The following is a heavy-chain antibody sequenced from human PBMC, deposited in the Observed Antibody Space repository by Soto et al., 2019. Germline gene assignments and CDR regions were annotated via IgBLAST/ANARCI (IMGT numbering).Heavy chain of an antibody. CDR3: ARIRGWGWLGPNDY. Sequence: SGPTLVNPTEPLTLTCTVSGFSLSNARMSVSWIRQPPGKALEWLAHIFSNDRKSYSASLKSRLTISKDTSKSQVVLTMTNMDPVDTATYYCARIRGWGWLGPNDYWGQGTLVTVSS. D-gene: IGHD3-10*01. CDR2: IFSNDRK. V-gene: IGHV2-26*01. CDR1: GFSLSNARMS. J-gene: IGHJ4*02.